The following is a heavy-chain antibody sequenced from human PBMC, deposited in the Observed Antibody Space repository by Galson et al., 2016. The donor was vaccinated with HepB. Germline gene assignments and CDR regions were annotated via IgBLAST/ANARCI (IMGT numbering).Heavy chain of an antibody. CDR3: TRGYMQNGMNV. CDR2: TYYRSQWFN. V-gene: IGHV6-1*01. D-gene: IGHD5-24*01. J-gene: IGHJ6*02. CDR1: GDSVTNDDTI. Sequence: CAISGDSVTNDDTIWNWIRQSPSRGLEWLGRTYYRSQWFNEYAVSVKSRITINSDTSRNQFSLQLDSVTPDDTATYFCTRGYMQNGMNVWGQGTTVTVS.